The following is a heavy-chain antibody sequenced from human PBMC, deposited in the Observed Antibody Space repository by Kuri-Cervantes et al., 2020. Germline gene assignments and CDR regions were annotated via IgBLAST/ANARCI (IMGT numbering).Heavy chain of an antibody. V-gene: IGHV3-7*01. J-gene: IGHJ4*02. CDR1: GFTFSSYW. Sequence: GESLKISCAASGFTFSSYWMSWVRQAPGKGLEWVANIKRDGSEKYYVDSVKARFTISRDNAKNSLYLQMNSLRAEDTAVYYCARDWGGMVRGASLDYWGQGTLVTVSS. D-gene: IGHD3-10*01. CDR3: ARDWGGMVRGASLDY. CDR2: IKRDGSEK.